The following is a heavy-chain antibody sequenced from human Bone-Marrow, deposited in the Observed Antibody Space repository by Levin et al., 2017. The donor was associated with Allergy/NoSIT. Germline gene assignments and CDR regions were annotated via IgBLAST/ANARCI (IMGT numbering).Heavy chain of an antibody. D-gene: IGHD3-16*02. J-gene: IGHJ6*02. CDR2: YDPENAET. CDR1: GYTFTEVS. V-gene: IGHV1-24*01. Sequence: ASVKVSCKVSGYTFTEVSMQWVRQSPGKGLEWIGGYDPENAETIYGQNFQGRVTMTEDTSSDTAYMELTRLSFDDTAVYYCARGVMIRLGGVIASYALDVWGQGTTVTVSS. CDR3: ARGVMIRLGGVIASYALDV.